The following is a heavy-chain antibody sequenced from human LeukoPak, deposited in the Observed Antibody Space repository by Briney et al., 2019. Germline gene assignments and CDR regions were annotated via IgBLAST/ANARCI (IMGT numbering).Heavy chain of an antibody. Sequence: GRSLRLSCAASGFTFSSYGMHWVRQAPGKGLEWVAVISYDGSNKYYADSVKGRFTISRDNSKNTLYLQMNSLRAEDTAVYYCAKDSPYGSGTGWFDPWGQGTLVTVSS. CDR1: GFTFSSYG. V-gene: IGHV3-30*18. CDR3: AKDSPYGSGTGWFDP. J-gene: IGHJ5*02. D-gene: IGHD3-10*01. CDR2: ISYDGSNK.